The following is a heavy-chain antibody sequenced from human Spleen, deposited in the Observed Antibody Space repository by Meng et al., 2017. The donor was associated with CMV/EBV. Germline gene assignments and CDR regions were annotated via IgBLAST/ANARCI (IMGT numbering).Heavy chain of an antibody. Sequence: SETLSLTCSISGGSIGTRYWNWIRQPPGKGLEWIGYVYYSGTTNYNPSLKSRVTISVDTSKNQFSLKLSSVTAADTAVYYCAREEPILVGSAFIGGMDVWGQGTTVTVSS. J-gene: IGHJ6*02. CDR1: GGSIGTRY. V-gene: IGHV4-59*11. CDR3: AREEPILVGSAFIGGMDV. CDR2: VYYSGTT. D-gene: IGHD3-10*02.